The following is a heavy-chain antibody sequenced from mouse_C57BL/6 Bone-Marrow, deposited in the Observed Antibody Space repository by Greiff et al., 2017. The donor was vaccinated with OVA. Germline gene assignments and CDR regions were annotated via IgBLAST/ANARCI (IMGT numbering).Heavy chain of an antibody. D-gene: IGHD2-2*01. CDR1: GYTFTSYG. Sequence: QVHVKQSGAELARPGASVKLSCKASGYTFTSYGISWVKQRTGQGLEWIGEIYPRSGNTYYNEKFKGKATLTADKSSSTAYMELRSLTSEDSAVYFCASWFYYGYDVWFAYWGQGTLVTVSA. CDR3: ASWFYYGYDVWFAY. J-gene: IGHJ3*01. CDR2: IYPRSGNT. V-gene: IGHV1-81*01.